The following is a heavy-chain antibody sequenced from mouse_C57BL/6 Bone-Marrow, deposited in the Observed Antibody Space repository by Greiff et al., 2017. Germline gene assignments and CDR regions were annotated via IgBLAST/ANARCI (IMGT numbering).Heavy chain of an antibody. CDR2: FHPYNDDT. J-gene: IGHJ2*01. D-gene: IGHD1-1*01. V-gene: IGHV1-47*01. Sequence: QVQLQQSGPELVKPGASVKISCKASGYTFTDYYMNWVKQNHGKSLEWIGNFHPYNDDTKYNEKFKGKATLTVEKSSSTVYLELSRLTSDDSAVYYCARGAYYYGSSPFDYWGQGTTLTVSS. CDR3: ARGAYYYGSSPFDY. CDR1: GYTFTDYY.